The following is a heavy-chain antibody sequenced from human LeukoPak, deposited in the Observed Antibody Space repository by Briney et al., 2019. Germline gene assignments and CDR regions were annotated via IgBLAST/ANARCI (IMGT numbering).Heavy chain of an antibody. CDR3: TRGARWYDSSDYYPGY. V-gene: IGHV3-49*04. Sequence: PGGSLRLSCTGSGFIFGDYAMNWVRQAPGKGLEWVGVIRSKAYGGTAEYAASVKGRFTISRDDSKSIAYLQMNSLKTEDTAVYYCTRGARWYDSSDYYPGYWGQGTLVTASS. CDR2: IRSKAYGGTA. J-gene: IGHJ4*02. CDR1: GFIFGDYA. D-gene: IGHD3-22*01.